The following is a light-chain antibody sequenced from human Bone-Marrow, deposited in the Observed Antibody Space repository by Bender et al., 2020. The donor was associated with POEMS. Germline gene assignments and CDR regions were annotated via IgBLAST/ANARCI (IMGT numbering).Light chain of an antibody. J-gene: IGLJ2*01. Sequence: QSALTQPPSASGSPGQSVTISCTGTISDIGAYTSVSWYQHRPGKAPKLILYEVDKRPSGVPDRFSGSQSGNSASLTVSGLQADDEDEYYCCSYAGPNTLIFGGGTKLTVL. V-gene: IGLV2-8*01. CDR3: CSYAGPNTLI. CDR1: ISDIGAYTS. CDR2: EVD.